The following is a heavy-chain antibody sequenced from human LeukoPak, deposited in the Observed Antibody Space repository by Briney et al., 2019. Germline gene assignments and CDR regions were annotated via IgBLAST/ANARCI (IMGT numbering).Heavy chain of an antibody. CDR3: AKGDLGAYDSSGPKGNYFDY. J-gene: IGHJ4*02. CDR2: ISTSGDTT. Sequence: GGSLRLSCGASGFTFTSYVMNWVRQAPGKGLEWVSVISTSGDTTYYADSVKGRFTISRDNSKSTLYLQMNILRAEDTAVYYCAKGDLGAYDSSGPKGNYFDYWGQGTLVTVSS. CDR1: GFTFTSYV. V-gene: IGHV3-23*01. D-gene: IGHD3-22*01.